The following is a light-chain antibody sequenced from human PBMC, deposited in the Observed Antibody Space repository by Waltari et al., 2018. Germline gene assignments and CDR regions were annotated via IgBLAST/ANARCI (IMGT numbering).Light chain of an antibody. CDR2: DAS. Sequence: DIQMTQSPSPLSASVGDRVTITCQASQDMSNYLNWYQQKPGKAPKLLIYDASNLETGVPSRFSGSGSGTDFTFTISSLQPEDIATYYCQQYDNLPVFGPGTKVDIK. CDR3: QQYDNLPV. J-gene: IGKJ3*01. V-gene: IGKV1-33*01. CDR1: QDMSNY.